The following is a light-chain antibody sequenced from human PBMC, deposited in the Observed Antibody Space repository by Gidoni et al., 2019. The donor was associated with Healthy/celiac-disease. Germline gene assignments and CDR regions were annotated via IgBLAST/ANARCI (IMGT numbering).Light chain of an antibody. J-gene: IGKJ3*01. V-gene: IGKV1-39*01. CDR1: QSISSY. CDR2: AAS. CDR3: QQSYSTPVT. Sequence: DIQMTQSPSSLSASVGDRVTITCRASQSISSYVNWYQQKPGKTPKLLSYAASSLQSGVPSRFSGSGSGTDFTLTISSLQPEDFATYYCQQSYSTPVTFGPGTKVDIK.